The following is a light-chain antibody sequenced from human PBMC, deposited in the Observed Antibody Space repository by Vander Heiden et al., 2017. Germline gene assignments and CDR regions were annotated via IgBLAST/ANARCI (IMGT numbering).Light chain of an antibody. Sequence: YVLTQPPSVSAAPGQPATFTCGGDNSGSKSVNWYQHQPGQAPVVVVTDNNHRPSGIPERFSGSSSGNTATLTIRRVEVGDEADYYCQVWDSSRDPVVFGGGTKLTVL. CDR3: QVWDSSRDPVV. J-gene: IGLJ2*01. V-gene: IGLV3-21*02. CDR2: DNN. CDR1: NSGSKS.